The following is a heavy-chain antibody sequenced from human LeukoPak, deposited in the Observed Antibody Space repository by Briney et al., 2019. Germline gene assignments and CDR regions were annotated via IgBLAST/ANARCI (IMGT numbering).Heavy chain of an antibody. V-gene: IGHV4-30-2*01. CDR1: VGSISSGGYY. Sequence: SETLSLTCTVSVGSISSGGYYWSWIRQPPGKGLEWIGYIHHSGSTYYNPSLKSRVTMSVDRSKSQFSLKLNSVTAADTAVYYCARDPQGVGAQGYYYMDVWGKGTTVTVSS. J-gene: IGHJ6*03. D-gene: IGHD1-26*01. CDR3: ARDPQGVGAQGYYYMDV. CDR2: IHHSGST.